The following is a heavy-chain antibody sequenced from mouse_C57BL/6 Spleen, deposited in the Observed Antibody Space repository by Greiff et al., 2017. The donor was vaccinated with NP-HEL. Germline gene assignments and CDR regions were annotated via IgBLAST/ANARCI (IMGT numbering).Heavy chain of an antibody. Sequence: QVHVKQPGAELVKPGASVKLSCKASGYTFTSYWMQWVKQRPGQGLEWIGEIDPSDSYTNYNQKFKGKATLTVDTSSSTAYMQLSSLTSEDSAVYYCARSEDGYFVYWGQGTTLTVSS. V-gene: IGHV1-50*01. J-gene: IGHJ2*01. CDR1: GYTFTSYW. CDR3: ARSEDGYFVY. D-gene: IGHD2-3*01. CDR2: IDPSDSYT.